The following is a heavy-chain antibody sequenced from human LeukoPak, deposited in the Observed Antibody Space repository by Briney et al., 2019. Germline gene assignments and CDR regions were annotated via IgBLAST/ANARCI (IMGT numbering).Heavy chain of an antibody. Sequence: SETLSLTCTVSGDSISSSSYYWGWIRQPPGKGLEWIGSIYYSGSTYYNPSLKSRVTISVDTSKNQFSLKVSSVTAADTAVYYCARSDGYGLVGIWGQGTMVTVSS. CDR1: GDSISSSSYY. D-gene: IGHD3-10*01. CDR3: ARSDGYGLVGI. J-gene: IGHJ3*02. V-gene: IGHV4-39*07. CDR2: IYYSGST.